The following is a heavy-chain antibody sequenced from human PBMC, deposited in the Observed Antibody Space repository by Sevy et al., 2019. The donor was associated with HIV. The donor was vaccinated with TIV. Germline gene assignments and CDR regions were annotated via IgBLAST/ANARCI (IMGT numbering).Heavy chain of an antibody. CDR3: AILGVDCVSTNCYGMRSLSFDF. Sequence: GGSLRLSCAASGFTFSSFAMHWVRQAPGKGLEWVAVISYDGSSKYNPDSVKGRFTISRDNAKKTLYLQMNRLGPEDTAVYFCAILGVDCVSTNCYGMRSLSFDFWGQGTLVTVSS. J-gene: IGHJ4*02. D-gene: IGHD2-2*01. CDR1: GFTFSSFA. CDR2: ISYDGSSK. V-gene: IGHV3-30-3*01.